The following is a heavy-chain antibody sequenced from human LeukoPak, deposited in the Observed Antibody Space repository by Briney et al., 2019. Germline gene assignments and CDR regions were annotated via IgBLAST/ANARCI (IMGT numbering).Heavy chain of an antibody. V-gene: IGHV3-21*01. J-gene: IGHJ4*02. CDR3: ARDHVVVTASSFDY. CDR2: SSSSSYI. D-gene: IGHD2-21*02. Sequence: SSSSSYIYYADSVKGRFTISRDNAKNSLYLQMNSLRAEDTAVYYCARDHVVVTASSFDYWGQGTLVTVSS.